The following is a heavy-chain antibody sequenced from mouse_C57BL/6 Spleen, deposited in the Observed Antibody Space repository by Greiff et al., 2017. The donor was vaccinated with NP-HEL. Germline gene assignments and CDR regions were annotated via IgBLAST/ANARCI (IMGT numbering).Heavy chain of an antibody. CDR2: ISNGGGST. CDR3: ARHRWEEYIDY. V-gene: IGHV5-12*01. D-gene: IGHD2-3*01. J-gene: IGHJ2*01. CDR1: GFTFSDYY. Sequence: EVMLVESGGGLVQPGGSLKLSCAASGFTFSDYYMYWVRQTPEKRLEWVAYISNGGGSTYYPDTVKGRFTISRDNAKTTLNLQMIRLKSEDTAMYDYARHRWEEYIDYWGQGTTLTVSS.